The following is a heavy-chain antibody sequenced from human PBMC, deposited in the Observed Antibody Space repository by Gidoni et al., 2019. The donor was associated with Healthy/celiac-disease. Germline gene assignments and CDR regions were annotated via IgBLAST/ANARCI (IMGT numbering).Heavy chain of an antibody. CDR2: ISGSGGST. V-gene: IGHV3-23*01. CDR1: VFTFSSYA. CDR3: AKDVGVVPAAIDY. J-gene: IGHJ4*02. Sequence: EVQLLESGGGLVQPGGSLRLSCAAPVFTFSSYAMSWVRQAPGKGLEWVSAISGSGGSTYYADSVKGRFTISRDNSKNTLYLQMNSLRAEDTAVYYCAKDVGVVPAAIDYWGQGTLVTVSS. D-gene: IGHD2-2*01.